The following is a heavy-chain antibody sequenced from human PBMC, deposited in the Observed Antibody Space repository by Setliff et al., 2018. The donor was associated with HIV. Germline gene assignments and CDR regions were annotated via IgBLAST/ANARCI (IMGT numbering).Heavy chain of an antibody. V-gene: IGHV3-48*03. CDR3: ARDSSSWYEFYFDC. CDR1: GFRINNYD. D-gene: IGHD6-13*01. CDR2: ISSSGGTI. J-gene: IGHJ4*02. Sequence: PGGSLRLSCAASGFRINNYDMNWVRQAPGKGLEWVSYISSSGGTIYYADSVKGRFTISRDNAKNSLYLQMNSLRAEDTAVYYCARDSSSWYEFYFDCWGQGTLVTSPQ.